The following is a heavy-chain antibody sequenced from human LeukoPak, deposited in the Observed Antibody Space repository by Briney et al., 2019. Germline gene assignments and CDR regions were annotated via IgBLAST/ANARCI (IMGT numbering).Heavy chain of an antibody. CDR1: GFTFSSYA. CDR3: AREMDTVMAYDF. D-gene: IGHD5-18*01. Sequence: RGSLRLSCAASGFTFSSYAMSWVRQAPGKGLEWVSVIYNSGTTYYADSVKGRFTISRDNSKNTLYLQMNSLRAEDTAVYYCAREMDTVMAYDFWGQGTLVTVSS. CDR2: IYNSGTT. V-gene: IGHV3-23*03. J-gene: IGHJ4*02.